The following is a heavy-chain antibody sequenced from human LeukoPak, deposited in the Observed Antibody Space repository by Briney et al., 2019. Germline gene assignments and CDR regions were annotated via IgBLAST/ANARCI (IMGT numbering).Heavy chain of an antibody. CDR1: GYTFTGYY. Sequence: ASVKVSCKASGYTFTGYYMHWVRQAPGQGLEWMGWINPNSGGTNYAQKFQGRVTMTRDTSISTAYMELSRLRSDDTAVYYCARDSGDSGSNTPPWGQGTLVTVSS. D-gene: IGHD1-26*01. CDR3: ARDSGDSGSNTPP. V-gene: IGHV1-2*02. J-gene: IGHJ5*02. CDR2: INPNSGGT.